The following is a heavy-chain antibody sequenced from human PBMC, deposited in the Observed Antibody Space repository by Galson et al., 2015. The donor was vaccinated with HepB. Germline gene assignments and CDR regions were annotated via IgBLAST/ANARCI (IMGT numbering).Heavy chain of an antibody. J-gene: IGHJ6*02. CDR2: IRSSDSTR. V-gene: IGHV3-11*01. Sequence: SLRLSCAAAGFRLSDYNMNWIRPAPGKGLEWVSYIRSSDSTRYYADSVKGRFTISRDNAKNSLYLQMNSLSAEDTAVYYCARERVVIPPTGMDVWGQGTTVTVSS. D-gene: IGHD3-3*01. CDR1: GFRLSDYN. CDR3: ARERVVIPPTGMDV.